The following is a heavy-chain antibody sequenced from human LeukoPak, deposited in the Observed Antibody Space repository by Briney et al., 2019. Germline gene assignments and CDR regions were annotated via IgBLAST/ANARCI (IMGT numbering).Heavy chain of an antibody. CDR2: ISGSGGST. V-gene: IGHV3-23*01. D-gene: IGHD6-13*01. CDR3: AKGRPPRGWASSWAHRKTGAFDI. J-gene: IGHJ3*02. Sequence: GGSLRLSCAASGFTFSSYAMSWVRQAPGKGLEWVSAISGSGGSTYYADSVKGRFTISRDNSKNTLYLQMNSLRAEDTAVYYCAKGRPPRGWASSWAHRKTGAFDIWGQGTMVTVSS. CDR1: GFTFSSYA.